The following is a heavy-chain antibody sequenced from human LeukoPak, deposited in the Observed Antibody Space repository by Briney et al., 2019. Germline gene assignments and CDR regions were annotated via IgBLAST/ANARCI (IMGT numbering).Heavy chain of an antibody. CDR3: ARDRPHYDFWGGYYRTSGYYYGMDV. V-gene: IGHV1-18*01. J-gene: IGHJ6*02. CDR2: ISAYNGNT. CDR1: GYTFTSYG. Sequence: ASVKVSCKASGYTFTSYGISWVRQAPGQGLEWMGWISAYNGNTNYAQRLQGRVTMTTDTSTSTAYMELRSLRSDDTAVYYCARDRPHYDFWGGYYRTSGYYYGMDVWGQGTTVTVSS. D-gene: IGHD3-3*01.